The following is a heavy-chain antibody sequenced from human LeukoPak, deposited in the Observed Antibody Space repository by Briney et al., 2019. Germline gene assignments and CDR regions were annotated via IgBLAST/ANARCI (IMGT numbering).Heavy chain of an antibody. CDR3: ARHGYYSYGMDV. CDR2: IYYSGST. V-gene: IGHV4-59*08. Sequence: SETLSLTCTVSGGSISSYYWSWIRQPPGKGLEWIGYIYYSGSTNYNPSLKSPVTISVDTSKNQFSLKLSSVTAADTAVYYCARHGYYSYGMDVWGQGTTVTVSS. CDR1: GGSISSYY. J-gene: IGHJ6*02.